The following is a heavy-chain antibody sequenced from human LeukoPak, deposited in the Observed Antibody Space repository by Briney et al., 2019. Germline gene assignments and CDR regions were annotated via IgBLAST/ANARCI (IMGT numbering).Heavy chain of an antibody. CDR2: IYSGGST. CDR3: SRDYYYDSKGAFDN. Sequence: GGSLRLSCAASGFTVSSNYMSWVRQAPGKGLEWVSVIYSGGSTYYADSVKGRFTISRDNSKNTLYLQMNSLRAEDTAVYYCSRDYYYDSKGAFDNWGQGTMVTVSS. CDR1: GFTVSSNY. J-gene: IGHJ3*02. V-gene: IGHV3-53*01. D-gene: IGHD3-22*01.